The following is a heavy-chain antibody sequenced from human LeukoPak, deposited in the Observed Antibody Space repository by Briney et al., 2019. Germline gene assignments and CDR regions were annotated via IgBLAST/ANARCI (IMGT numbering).Heavy chain of an antibody. Sequence: SETLSLTCTVSGGSISTHYWSWIRQSPGKGLEWIGYISNIGSTNYNPSLKSRVTISVDTSRNQFSLKLTSVTAADAAVYFCARDPTTVTKGLDIWGQGTMVTVSS. CDR3: ARDPTTVTKGLDI. D-gene: IGHD4-17*01. J-gene: IGHJ3*02. V-gene: IGHV4-59*11. CDR2: ISNIGST. CDR1: GGSISTHY.